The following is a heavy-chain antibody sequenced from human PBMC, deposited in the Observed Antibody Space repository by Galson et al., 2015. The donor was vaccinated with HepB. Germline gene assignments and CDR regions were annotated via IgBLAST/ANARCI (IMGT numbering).Heavy chain of an antibody. Sequence: SLRLSCAASGFDFGSYAMTWVRQAPGKGLEWLSSLSGSGSSTYYADSVKGRFIISRDNSKNTLYLEMKGLRAEDTAVYYCAKDGHNSRGFSLDVLDIWGQGTWVTVS. J-gene: IGHJ3*02. D-gene: IGHD3-22*01. CDR3: AKDGHNSRGFSLDVLDI. V-gene: IGHV3-23*01. CDR1: GFDFGSYA. CDR2: LSGSGSST.